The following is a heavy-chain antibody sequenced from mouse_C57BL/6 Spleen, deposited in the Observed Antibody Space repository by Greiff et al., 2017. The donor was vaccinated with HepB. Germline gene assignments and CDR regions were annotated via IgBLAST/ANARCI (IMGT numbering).Heavy chain of an antibody. V-gene: IGHV1-82*01. CDR3: ARRWYDYDYAMDY. Sequence: VQLQQSGPELVKPGASVKISCKASGYAFSSSWMNWVKQRPGKGLEWIGRIYPGDGDTNYNGKFKGKATLTAAKSSSTAYMQLSSLTSEDSAVYFCARRWYDYDYAMDYWGQGTSVTFSS. CDR2: IYPGDGDT. D-gene: IGHD2-4*01. CDR1: GYAFSSSW. J-gene: IGHJ4*01.